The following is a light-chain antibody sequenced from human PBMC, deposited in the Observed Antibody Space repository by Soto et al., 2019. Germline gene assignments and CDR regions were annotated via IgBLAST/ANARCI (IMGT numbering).Light chain of an antibody. J-gene: IGKJ1*01. CDR2: GAS. Sequence: EIVLTQSPGTLSLSPGERATLSCRASQSVSSSYLAWYQQKPGQAPRLLIYGASSRATGIPDRFSGSGSGTDFTLTISRLEPEDFALYYCQQYGSSPPTWTFGQGTKVDI. CDR1: QSVSSSY. CDR3: QQYGSSPPTWT. V-gene: IGKV3-20*01.